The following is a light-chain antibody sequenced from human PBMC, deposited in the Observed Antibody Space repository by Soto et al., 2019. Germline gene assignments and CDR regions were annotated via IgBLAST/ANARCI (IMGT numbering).Light chain of an antibody. Sequence: EIVITQSPATLSVSPGERATLSCRASQSVSINLALYQQKPGQAPRLLIYGASTRATGIPARFSGSGSGTEFTLTISSLQSEDFAVYYCQQYNNWPPWTFGQGTKV. CDR3: QQYNNWPPWT. J-gene: IGKJ1*01. V-gene: IGKV3-15*01. CDR1: QSVSIN. CDR2: GAS.